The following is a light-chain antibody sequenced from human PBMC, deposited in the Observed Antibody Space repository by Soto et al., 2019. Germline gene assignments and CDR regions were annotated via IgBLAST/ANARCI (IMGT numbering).Light chain of an antibody. CDR2: DAS. Sequence: EIVLTQSPATLCLSPGERATLSCRASQSVSRNLAWYQQKPGQAPRLLIYDASNRATGIPVRFSGSGSVTDFTLTISNLQSEDFAVYYCQQYNKWPGTFGQGTKVDIK. CDR3: QQYNKWPGT. V-gene: IGKV3-11*01. CDR1: QSVSRN. J-gene: IGKJ1*01.